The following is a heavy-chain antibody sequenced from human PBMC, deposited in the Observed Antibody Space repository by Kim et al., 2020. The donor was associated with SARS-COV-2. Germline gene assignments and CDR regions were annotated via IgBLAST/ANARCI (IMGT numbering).Heavy chain of an antibody. J-gene: IGHJ4*02. Sequence: GGSLRHSCAASGFTFSSYSMNWVRQAPGKGLEWVSSISSSSSYIYYADSVKGRFTISRDNAKNSLYLQMNSLRAEDTAVYYCARYDSSGYYIYYFDYWGQGTLVTVSS. CDR3: ARYDSSGYYIYYFDY. V-gene: IGHV3-21*01. CDR2: ISSSSSYI. D-gene: IGHD3-22*01. CDR1: GFTFSSYS.